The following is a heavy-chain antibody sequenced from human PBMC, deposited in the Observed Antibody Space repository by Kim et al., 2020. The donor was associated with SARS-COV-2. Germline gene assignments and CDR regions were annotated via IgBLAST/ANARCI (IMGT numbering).Heavy chain of an antibody. V-gene: IGHV3-33*01. CDR1: GFTFSSYG. CDR3: ARDQGGLGYCSSTSCYGFDY. D-gene: IGHD2-2*01. Sequence: GGSLRLSCAASGFTFSSYGMHWVRQARGKGLEWVAVIWYDGSNKYYADSVKGRFTISRDNSKNTLYLQMNSLRAEDTAVYYCARDQGGLGYCSSTSCYGFDYWGQGTLVTVSS. CDR2: IWYDGSNK. J-gene: IGHJ4*02.